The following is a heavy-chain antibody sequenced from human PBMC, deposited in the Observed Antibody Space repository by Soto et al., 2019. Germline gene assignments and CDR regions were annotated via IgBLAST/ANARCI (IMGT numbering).Heavy chain of an antibody. J-gene: IGHJ4*02. D-gene: IGHD4-17*01. V-gene: IGHV1-18*01. CDR3: ASADYGDEDD. CDR2: IRVYNGDR. CDR1: GLAFSNSR. Sequence: QVQLVQTGAEVKKPGASVKVSCKASGLAFSNSRISWVRQAPGQGPGWMGWIRVYNGDRNYSWKFQGRLFMTTDTSTSTAYMELRSLRSDDTAVYFCASADYGDEDDWGQGTLVTVSS.